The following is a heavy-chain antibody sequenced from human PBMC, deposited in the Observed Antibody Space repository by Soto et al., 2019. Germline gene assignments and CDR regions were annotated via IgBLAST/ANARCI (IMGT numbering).Heavy chain of an antibody. D-gene: IGHD3-22*01. CDR3: AYDRYYDTPGWFDP. Sequence: GGSLRLSCVGSGFTFRDHAMRWVRQAPGRGLEWVSAISANGGSIQHADSVKGRFSVSRDNAKNTVYLQMDNLRTEDSAVYYCAYDRYYDTPGWFDPWGKRSRVTVSA. CDR2: ISANGGSI. CDR1: GFTFRDHA. V-gene: IGHV3-23*01. J-gene: IGHJ5*02.